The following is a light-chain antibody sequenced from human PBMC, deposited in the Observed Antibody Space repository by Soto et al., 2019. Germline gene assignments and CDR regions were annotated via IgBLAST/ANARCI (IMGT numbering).Light chain of an antibody. Sequence: EIVLTQSPGTLSLSPGERATLSCRASQSVPSDWLAWYRHKPGQAPRLLIYGASSRATGVPDRVSGSGSGTDFTLTINRLETEDFVVYYCQQYGNFPYTFGQVTKLEIK. J-gene: IGKJ2*01. CDR1: QSVPSDW. V-gene: IGKV3-20*01. CDR2: GAS. CDR3: QQYGNFPYT.